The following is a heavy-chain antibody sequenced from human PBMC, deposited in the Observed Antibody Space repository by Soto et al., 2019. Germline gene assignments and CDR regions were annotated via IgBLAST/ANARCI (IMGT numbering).Heavy chain of an antibody. CDR3: ARGPTGGSSWYVEETFDY. J-gene: IGHJ4*02. CDR1: GFTVSSNY. CDR2: IYSGGST. V-gene: IGHV3-53*02. Sequence: EVQLVETGGGLIQPGGSLRLSCAASGFTVSSNYMSWVRQAPGKGLEWVSVIYSGGSTYYADSVKGRFTISRDNSKNTLYLQMSSLRAEDTAVYYCARGPTGGSSWYVEETFDYWGQGTLVTVSS. D-gene: IGHD6-13*01.